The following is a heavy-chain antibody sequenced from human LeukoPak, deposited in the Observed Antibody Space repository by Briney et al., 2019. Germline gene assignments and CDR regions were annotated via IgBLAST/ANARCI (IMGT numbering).Heavy chain of an antibody. J-gene: IGHJ4*02. V-gene: IGHV3-20*04. CDR2: INWDGGST. CDR3: ARARRGSSYYFDY. D-gene: IGHD3-10*01. Sequence: GGSLRLSCAASGFTFDGYGMSWVRQAPGKGLEWVSGINWDGGSTAYADSLKGRFTISRDNAKNALYLQMNSLRVEDTAFYYCARARRGSSYYFDYWGQGTLVTVSS. CDR1: GFTFDGYG.